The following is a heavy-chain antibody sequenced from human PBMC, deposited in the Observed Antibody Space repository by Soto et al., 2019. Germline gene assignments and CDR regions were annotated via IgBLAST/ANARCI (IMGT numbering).Heavy chain of an antibody. D-gene: IGHD5-12*01. J-gene: IGHJ4*02. CDR2: ISGSGGST. Sequence: DVQLLESGGGLVQPGGSLRLSCAASGFTFSSYAMSWVRQAPGKGLEWVSAISGSGGSTYYEDSVKGRFTISRDNSNNTLYLQMNSRRAAATGVYYLATGAPEGAWLRAVFAYWRQGTLVSVSS. CDR1: GFTFSSYA. CDR3: ATGAPEGAWLRAVFAY. V-gene: IGHV3-23*01.